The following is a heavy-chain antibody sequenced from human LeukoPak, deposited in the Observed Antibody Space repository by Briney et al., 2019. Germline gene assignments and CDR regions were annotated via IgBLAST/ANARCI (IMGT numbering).Heavy chain of an antibody. V-gene: IGHV3-21*01. J-gene: IGHJ4*02. D-gene: IGHD4-17*01. Sequence: PGGSLRLSCAASGFTFSSYSMNWVRQAPGKGLEWVSSISTSSSYIYYADSVKGRFTISRDNAKNSLYLQMNSLRAEDTAVYYCASPPYGDYAYWGQGTLVTVSS. CDR2: ISTSSSYI. CDR3: ASPPYGDYAY. CDR1: GFTFSSYS.